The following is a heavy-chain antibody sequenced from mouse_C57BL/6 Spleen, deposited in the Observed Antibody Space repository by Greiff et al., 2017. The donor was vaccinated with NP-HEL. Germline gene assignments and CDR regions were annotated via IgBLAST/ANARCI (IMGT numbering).Heavy chain of an antibody. D-gene: IGHD3-2*02. J-gene: IGHJ2*01. CDR3: ARDPQAPYYFDY. Sequence: VQLQQSGAELVRPGTSVKVSCKASGYAFTNYLIEWVKQRPGQGLEWIGVINPGSGGTNYNEKFKGKATLTADKSSSTAYMQLSSLTSEDSAVYFCARDPQAPYYFDYWGQGTTLTVSS. CDR1: GYAFTNYL. CDR2: INPGSGGT. V-gene: IGHV1-54*01.